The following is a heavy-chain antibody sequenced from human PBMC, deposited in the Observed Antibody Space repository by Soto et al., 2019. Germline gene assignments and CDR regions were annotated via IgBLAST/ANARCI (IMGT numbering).Heavy chain of an antibody. CDR1: GFTFSSYS. Sequence: EVQLVESGGGLVKPGGSLRLSCAASGFTFSSYSMNWVRQAPGKGLEWVSSISSSSSYIYYADSVKGRFTISRDNAKNSLYLQMNSLRAEDTAVYYCARDLLIVVVPAAMPEVIDYSGMDVWGQGTTVTVSS. V-gene: IGHV3-21*01. J-gene: IGHJ6*02. CDR2: ISSSSSYI. CDR3: ARDLLIVVVPAAMPEVIDYSGMDV. D-gene: IGHD2-2*01.